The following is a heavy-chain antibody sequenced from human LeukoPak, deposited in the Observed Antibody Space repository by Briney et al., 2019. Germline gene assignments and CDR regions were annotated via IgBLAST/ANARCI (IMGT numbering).Heavy chain of an antibody. CDR3: ARAERFDP. CDR2: IIPILGIA. Sequence: GASVKVSCKASGGTFSSYAISWVRRAPGQGLEWMGRIIPILGIANYAQKFRGRVTITADKSTSTAYMELSSLRSEDTAVYYCARAERFDPWGQGTLVTVSS. CDR1: GGTFSSYA. V-gene: IGHV1-69*04. J-gene: IGHJ5*02. D-gene: IGHD5-24*01.